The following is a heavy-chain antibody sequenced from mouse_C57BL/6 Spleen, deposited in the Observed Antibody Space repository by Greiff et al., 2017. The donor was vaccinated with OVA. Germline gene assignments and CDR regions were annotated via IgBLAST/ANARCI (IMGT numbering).Heavy chain of an antibody. D-gene: IGHD3-2*02. J-gene: IGHJ4*01. V-gene: IGHV2-6-1*01. CDR3: ARQLRPYYAMDY. CDR1: GFSLTSYG. CDR2: IWSDGST. Sequence: VKLMESGPGLVAPSQSLSITCTVSGFSLTSYGVHWVRQPPGKGLEWLVVIWSDGSTTYNSALKSRLSISKDNSKSQVFLQMNSLQTDDTAMYYCARQLRPYYAMDYWGQGTSVTVSS.